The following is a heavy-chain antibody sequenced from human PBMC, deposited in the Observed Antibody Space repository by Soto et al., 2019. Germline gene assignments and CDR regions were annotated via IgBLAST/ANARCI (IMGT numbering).Heavy chain of an antibody. V-gene: IGHV3-53*01. CDR3: ARGKGIGWYESSDY. CDR2: IYRDGST. CDR1: GFTVSISY. Sequence: EVQLVESGGGLIQPGESLRLSCAASGFTVSISYMSWVRQAPGKGLEWVSTIYRDGSTYYADSVEGRFTISRDNSKNTLYLQMNSLRAEDTATYYCARGKGIGWYESSDYWGQGNLVTVYS. J-gene: IGHJ4*02. D-gene: IGHD6-19*01.